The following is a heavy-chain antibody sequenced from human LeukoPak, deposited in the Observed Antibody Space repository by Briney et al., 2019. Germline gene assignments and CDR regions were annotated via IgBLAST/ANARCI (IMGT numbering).Heavy chain of an antibody. CDR3: ARDPSGVIPNDY. CDR1: GYTFTSYS. J-gene: IGHJ4*02. V-gene: IGHV1-18*01. D-gene: IGHD2-21*01. CDR2: ISVYNGNT. Sequence: SVKVSCKASGYTFTSYSITWVRQAPGQGLEWMGWISVYNGNTNYAQKVQGRVTMTTDTSTSTAYMELRSLRSDDTAVYYCARDPSGVIPNDYWGQGTLVIVSS.